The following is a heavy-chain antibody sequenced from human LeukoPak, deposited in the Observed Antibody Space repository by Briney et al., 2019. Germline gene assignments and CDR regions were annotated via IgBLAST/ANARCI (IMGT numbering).Heavy chain of an antibody. J-gene: IGHJ6*03. CDR1: GGTFSSYA. CDR3: ARGNSSSWLGYYYYMDV. Sequence: KVSCKASGGTFSSYAISWVRQAPGQGLEWMGGIIPIFGTANYAQKFQGRVTITTDESTSTAYMELSSLRSEDTAVYYCARGNSSSWLGYYYYMDVWGKGTTVTVSS. CDR2: IIPIFGTA. V-gene: IGHV1-69*05. D-gene: IGHD6-13*01.